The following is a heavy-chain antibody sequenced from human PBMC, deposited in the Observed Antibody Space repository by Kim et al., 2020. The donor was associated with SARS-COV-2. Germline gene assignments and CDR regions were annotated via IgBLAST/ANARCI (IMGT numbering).Heavy chain of an antibody. CDR1: GFTFSSYA. CDR2: ISGSGGST. V-gene: IGHV3-23*01. Sequence: GGSLRLSCAASGFTFSSYAMSWVRQAPGKGLEWVSAISGSGGSTYYADSVKGRFTISRDNSKNTLYLQMNSLRAEDTAVYYCAKIPEMKAAWGYYFDYWGQGTRVTVSS. CDR3: AKIPEMKAAWGYYFDY. J-gene: IGHJ4*02. D-gene: IGHD2-15*01.